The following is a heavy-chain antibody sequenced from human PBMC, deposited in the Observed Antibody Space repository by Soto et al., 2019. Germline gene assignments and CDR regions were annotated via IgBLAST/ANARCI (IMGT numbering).Heavy chain of an antibody. CDR1: GFSFSGSW. Sequence: GGSLRLSCAASGFSFSGSWMDWVRQAPGKGLEWVANIKDDGSEKNYVDSVKGRFTISRDNAKNSLYLQMNSLRAEDTAVYYCASLARDCWGQGTTVTVSS. CDR3: ASLARDC. V-gene: IGHV3-7*01. D-gene: IGHD2-21*02. CDR2: IKDDGSEK. J-gene: IGHJ6*02.